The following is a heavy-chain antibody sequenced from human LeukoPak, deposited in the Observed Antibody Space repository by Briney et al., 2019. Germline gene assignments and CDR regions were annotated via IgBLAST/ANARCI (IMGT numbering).Heavy chain of an antibody. CDR3: ARAPSVGATSYFDY. Sequence: PSETLSLTCTDSGGSISSYYWSWIRQPPGKGLEWIGYIYYSGSTNYNPSLKSRVTISVDTSKNQFSLKLSSVTAADTAVYYCARAPSVGATSYFDYWGQGTLVTVSS. CDR2: IYYSGST. D-gene: IGHD1-26*01. V-gene: IGHV4-59*01. J-gene: IGHJ4*02. CDR1: GGSISSYY.